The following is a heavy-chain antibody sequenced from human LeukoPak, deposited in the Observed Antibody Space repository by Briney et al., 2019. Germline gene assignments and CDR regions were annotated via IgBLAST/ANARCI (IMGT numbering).Heavy chain of an antibody. Sequence: SETLSLTCTVSGGSISSNSYYWGWIRQPPGKGLEWIGSIYYSGSPYYNPSLKSRVTISVDTSKNQFSLKVISVTAADTAVYYCARWRTARTGFDYWGQGTLVTVSS. CDR2: IYYSGSP. D-gene: IGHD3/OR15-3a*01. J-gene: IGHJ4*02. V-gene: IGHV4-39*01. CDR3: ARWRTARTGFDY. CDR1: GGSISSNSYY.